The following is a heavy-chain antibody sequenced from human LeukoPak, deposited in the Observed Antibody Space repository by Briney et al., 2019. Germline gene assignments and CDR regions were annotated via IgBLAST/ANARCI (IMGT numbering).Heavy chain of an antibody. J-gene: IGHJ3*02. CDR1: GFTFSSYT. CDR2: ISGSGVGT. Sequence: GGSLRLSCAASGFTFSSYTMNWVRQAPGKGLEWVSAISGSGVGTYYADSVKGRFTISRDNSWNTLYLQMSSLRAEDTAVYYCAKDQVISGSEASDIWGQGTMVTVSS. V-gene: IGHV3-23*01. CDR3: AKDQVISGSEASDI. D-gene: IGHD2-21*01.